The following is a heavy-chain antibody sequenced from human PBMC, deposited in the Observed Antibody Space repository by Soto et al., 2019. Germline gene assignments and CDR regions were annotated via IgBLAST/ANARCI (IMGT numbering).Heavy chain of an antibody. Sequence: ASVKVSCKACGYTFTSYAMHWARQAPGQRLEWMGWINAGNGNTKYSQKFQGRVTITRDPSASTAYMELSSLRSEDTAVYYCANALGLYYFDYWGQGTLVTVSS. D-gene: IGHD3-16*01. CDR2: INAGNGNT. CDR1: GYTFTSYA. J-gene: IGHJ4*02. V-gene: IGHV1-3*01. CDR3: ANALGLYYFDY.